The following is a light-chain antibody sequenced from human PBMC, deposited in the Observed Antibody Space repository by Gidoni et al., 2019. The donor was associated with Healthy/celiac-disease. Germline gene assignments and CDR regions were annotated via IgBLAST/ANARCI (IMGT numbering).Light chain of an antibody. CDR2: QDS. V-gene: IGLV3-1*01. CDR3: QAWDSSGYV. Sequence: SYEPTQPPSVSVSPGQTASITCSGDTLGDKYACWYQQKPGQSPVLVIYQDSKRSSGIPERFSGSNSGNTATLTISGTQAMDEADYYCQAWDSSGYVFGTGTKVTVL. CDR1: TLGDKY. J-gene: IGLJ1*01.